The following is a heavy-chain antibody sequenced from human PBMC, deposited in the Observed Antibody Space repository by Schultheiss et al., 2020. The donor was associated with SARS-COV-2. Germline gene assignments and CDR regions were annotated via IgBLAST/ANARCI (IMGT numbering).Heavy chain of an antibody. D-gene: IGHD2-21*02. Sequence: ASVKVSCKASGYTFTGYYMHWVRQAPGQGLEWMGWINPNSGGTNYAQKFQGRVTMTRDTSISTAYMELSRLRSDDTAVYYCARQFGDFVSNWFDPWGQGTLVTVSS. CDR2: INPNSGGT. CDR3: ARQFGDFVSNWFDP. J-gene: IGHJ5*02. CDR1: GYTFTGYY. V-gene: IGHV1-2*02.